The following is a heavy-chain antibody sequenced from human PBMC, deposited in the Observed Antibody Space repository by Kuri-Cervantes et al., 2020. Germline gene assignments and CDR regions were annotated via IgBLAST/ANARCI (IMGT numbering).Heavy chain of an antibody. CDR1: GFSVRIYG. J-gene: IGHJ4*02. CDR3: AKDRSSSEFDY. D-gene: IGHD6-6*01. V-gene: IGHV3-30*02. CDR2: VRFDGSRE. Sequence: GESLKISCVASGFSVRIYGMHWVRQAPGKGLQWVAYVRFDGSREHYADSVRGRFAISRDISKNTLYLLMSNLRTDDSAVYFCAKDRSSSEFDYWGRGTLVTVSS.